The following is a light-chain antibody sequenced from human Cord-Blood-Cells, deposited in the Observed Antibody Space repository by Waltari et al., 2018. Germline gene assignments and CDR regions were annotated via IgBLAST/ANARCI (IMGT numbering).Light chain of an antibody. CDR3: SSYAGSNNVV. CDR2: EVS. Sequence: QSALTRPPSASGSPGQSGPLSRPATSSDLGGYKYFSWYQQHPGKAPKLMSYEVSKRPSGVPDRFSGSKSGNTASLTVSGLQAEDEADYYCSSYAGSNNVVFGTGTKVTVL. CDR1: SSDLGGYKY. J-gene: IGLJ1*01. V-gene: IGLV2-8*01.